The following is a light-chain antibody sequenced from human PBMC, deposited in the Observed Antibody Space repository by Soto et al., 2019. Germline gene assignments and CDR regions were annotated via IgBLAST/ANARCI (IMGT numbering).Light chain of an antibody. CDR2: SNN. Sequence: QSVLTKPPSASGNPGQRVTISCSGSSSNIGSKNVKCYKQLLRTTPKLLIYSNNQRPSGVPDRFSGSKSGTSASLAISGLQSEDEADDYCAAWDDSLNGVVFGGGTKLTVL. CDR3: AAWDDSLNGVV. J-gene: IGLJ2*01. V-gene: IGLV1-44*01. CDR1: SSNIGSKN.